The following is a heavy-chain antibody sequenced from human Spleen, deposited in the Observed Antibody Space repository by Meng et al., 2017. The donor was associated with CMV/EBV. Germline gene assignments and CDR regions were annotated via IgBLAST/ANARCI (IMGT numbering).Heavy chain of an antibody. J-gene: IGHJ5*02. CDR3: AREKGTNFRSGYHNWFDP. V-gene: IGHV4-59*01. CDR1: GFNLREYY. D-gene: IGHD3-3*01. CDR2: IYYTGDT. Sequence: ESLKISCAASGFNLREYYMSWIRQPPGKGLEWIGYIYYTGDTNYNPSLKSRVSMSVDTSRNQFSLKLSPVTAADTAVYYCAREKGTNFRSGYHNWFDPWGQGTLVTVSS.